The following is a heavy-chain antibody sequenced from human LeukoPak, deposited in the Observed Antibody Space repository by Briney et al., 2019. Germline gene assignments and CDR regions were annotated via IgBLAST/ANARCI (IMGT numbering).Heavy chain of an antibody. CDR1: GYTFTDYY. CDR2: INPNSGGT. CDR3: ARGRGGECRCGSCQPLEGSDWFVP. V-gene: IGHV1-2*04. Sequence: EASVKVSCTASGYTFTDYYMHWVRQAPGQGLEWMGWINPNSGGTKYAQRFQGWVTMTRDTSISTAYMELSGLRSDDTAVYYCARGRGGECRCGSCQPLEGSDWFVPWGQGTLVTVSS. J-gene: IGHJ5*02. D-gene: IGHD2-15*01.